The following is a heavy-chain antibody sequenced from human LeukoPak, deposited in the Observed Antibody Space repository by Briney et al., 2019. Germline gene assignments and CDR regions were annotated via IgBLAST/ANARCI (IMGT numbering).Heavy chain of an antibody. CDR3: ARGGTMVRGVNRKDYYYYMDV. Sequence: ASVKVSCKASGYTFTSYGISWVRQAPGQGLEWMGWISAYNGNTNYAQKLQGRVTMTTDTSTSTAYMELRSLRSDDTAVYYCARGGTMVRGVNRKDYYYYMDVWGKGTTVTISS. D-gene: IGHD3-10*01. CDR1: GYTFTSYG. V-gene: IGHV1-18*01. CDR2: ISAYNGNT. J-gene: IGHJ6*03.